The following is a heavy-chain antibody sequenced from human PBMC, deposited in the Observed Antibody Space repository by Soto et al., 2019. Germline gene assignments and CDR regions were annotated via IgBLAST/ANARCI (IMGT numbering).Heavy chain of an antibody. CDR3: ARVASPTIFGVVITATFDY. Sequence: ALVKVSCKASGYTFTSYAMHWVRQAPGQRLEWMGWINAGNGNTKYSQKFQGRVTITRDTSASTAYMELSSLRSEDTAVYYCARVASPTIFGVVITATFDYWGQGTLVTVSS. D-gene: IGHD3-3*01. CDR2: INAGNGNT. J-gene: IGHJ4*02. V-gene: IGHV1-3*01. CDR1: GYTFTSYA.